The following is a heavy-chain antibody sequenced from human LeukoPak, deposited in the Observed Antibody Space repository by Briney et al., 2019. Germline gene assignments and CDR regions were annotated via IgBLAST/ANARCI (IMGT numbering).Heavy chain of an antibody. CDR3: ASYLGVATVASDY. V-gene: IGHV4-39*07. D-gene: IGHD5-12*01. CDR1: GGSISSSSYY. J-gene: IGHJ4*02. CDR2: IYYSGST. Sequence: SETLSLTCTVSGGSISSSSYYWGWIRQPPGKGLEWIGSIYYSGSTYYNPSLKSRVTISVDTSKNQFSLKLSSVTAADTAVYYCASYLGVATVASDYWGQGTLVTVSS.